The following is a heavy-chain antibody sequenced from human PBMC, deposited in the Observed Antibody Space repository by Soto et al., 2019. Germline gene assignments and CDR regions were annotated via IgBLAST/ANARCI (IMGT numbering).Heavy chain of an antibody. CDR2: ISGSGGST. J-gene: IGHJ4*02. Sequence: GGSLRLSCAASGFTFSSYAMSWVRQAPGKGLEWVSAISGSGGSTYYADSVKGRFTISRDNSKNTLYLQMNSLRAEDTAVYYCAKDPYITMIVVVITPYFDYWGQGTLVTVTS. D-gene: IGHD3-22*01. CDR1: GFTFSSYA. CDR3: AKDPYITMIVVVITPYFDY. V-gene: IGHV3-23*01.